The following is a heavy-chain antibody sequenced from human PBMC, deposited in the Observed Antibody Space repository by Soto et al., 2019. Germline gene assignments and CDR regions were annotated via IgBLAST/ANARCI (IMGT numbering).Heavy chain of an antibody. Sequence: QVQLVQSGAEVKKPGASVKVSCKASGYTFTSYGISWVRQAPGQGLEWMGWISAYNGNTNYAQKLQIRVTMTTDTSTSTAYMEVSSLRADDTAVLYCARVDIVVVVAATSWGNFDYWGQGSLVTVSS. CDR1: GYTFTSYG. J-gene: IGHJ4*02. CDR3: ARVDIVVVVAATSWGNFDY. D-gene: IGHD2-15*01. CDR2: ISAYNGNT. V-gene: IGHV1-18*01.